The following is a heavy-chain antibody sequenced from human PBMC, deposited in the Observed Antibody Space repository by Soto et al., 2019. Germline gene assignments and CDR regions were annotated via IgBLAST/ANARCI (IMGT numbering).Heavy chain of an antibody. CDR3: AKGSRGSSYAGVLSYFGY. V-gene: IGHV3-23*01. CDR1: GFTFSSYA. J-gene: IGHJ4*02. CDR2: IGGSGDNT. D-gene: IGHD6-6*01. Sequence: EVQLLESGGGLVQPGGSLRLSCAASGFTFSSYAMSWVRQAPGKGLEWISAIGGSGDNTNYADSVKGRFTISRDNSKYTRWLQMNSLSAEDTAVYYCAKGSRGSSYAGVLSYFGYWGLGRLVTVSS.